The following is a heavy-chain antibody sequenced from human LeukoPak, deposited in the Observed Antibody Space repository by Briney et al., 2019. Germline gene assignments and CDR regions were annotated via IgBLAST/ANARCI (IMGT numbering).Heavy chain of an antibody. CDR3: ARDGGSTGAFDI. CDR1: GGSISSSSYY. V-gene: IGHV4-61*01. Sequence: SETLSLTCTVSGGSISSSSYYWGWVRLPPGEGLEWIGYIYYSGSTNYNPSLKSRVTISVDTSKNQFSLKLSSVTAADTAVYCCARDGGSTGAFDIWGQGTMVTVSS. D-gene: IGHD1-26*01. CDR2: IYYSGST. J-gene: IGHJ3*02.